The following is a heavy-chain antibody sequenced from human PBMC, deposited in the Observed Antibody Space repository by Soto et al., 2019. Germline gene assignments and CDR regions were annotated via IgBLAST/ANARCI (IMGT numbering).Heavy chain of an antibody. J-gene: IGHJ3*02. D-gene: IGHD3-3*01. CDR2: IHPATGAA. Sequence: QLHLVQSGAVVKKPGASVTVSCSASGYPVTAYYMHWVRQAPGRGLEWMGGIHPATGAAKYTQTLQGRATMTGGTSTSTVFMALSCLTSEDTAGFYCARGGGVGVAGSAAFDMWGQGTLVTVSS. V-gene: IGHV1-2*02. CDR3: ARGGGVGVAGSAAFDM. CDR1: GYPVTAYY.